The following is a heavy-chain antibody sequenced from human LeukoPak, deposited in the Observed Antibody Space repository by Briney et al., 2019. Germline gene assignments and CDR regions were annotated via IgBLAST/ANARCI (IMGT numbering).Heavy chain of an antibody. CDR1: GYTFTSYA. Sequence: ASVKVSCKASGYTFTSYAMHWVRQAPGQRLEWMGWINAGNGNTKYPQKFQGRVTITRDTSASTAYMELSSLRSEDTAVYYCARALTRIAVAGSPPPGYWGQGTLVTVSS. J-gene: IGHJ4*02. CDR2: INAGNGNT. D-gene: IGHD6-19*01. CDR3: ARALTRIAVAGSPPPGY. V-gene: IGHV1-3*01.